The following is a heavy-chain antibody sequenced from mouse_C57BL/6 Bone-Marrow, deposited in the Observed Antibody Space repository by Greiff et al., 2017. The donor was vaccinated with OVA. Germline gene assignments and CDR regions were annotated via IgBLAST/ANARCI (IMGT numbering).Heavy chain of an antibody. J-gene: IGHJ3*01. CDR1: GYTFTSYG. D-gene: IGHD1-1*01. V-gene: IGHV1-81*01. CDR2: IYPSSGIT. CDR3: AIGLYYYGSTWFAY. Sequence: LQESGAELARPGASVKLSCKASGYTFTSYGISWVKQRPGQGLEWIGEIYPSSGITYYHEKFKGKATLTADKSSSPAFMDLRILTSEDSAVYFGAIGLYYYGSTWFAYGGQGTLVTVSA.